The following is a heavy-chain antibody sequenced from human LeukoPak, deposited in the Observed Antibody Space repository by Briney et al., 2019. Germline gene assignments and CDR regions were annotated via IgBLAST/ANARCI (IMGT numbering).Heavy chain of an antibody. CDR2: IIPILGIA. V-gene: IGHV1-69*02. J-gene: IGHJ4*02. CDR3: ALQTANFDY. CDR1: GYTLTELS. Sequence: SVKVSCKVSGYTLTELSLQWVRPPPGQGLEWMGRIIPILGIANYAQKFQGRVTITADKSTSTAYMKLSSLRSEDTSVYYCALQTANFDYWGQGTLVTVSS. D-gene: IGHD4-11*01.